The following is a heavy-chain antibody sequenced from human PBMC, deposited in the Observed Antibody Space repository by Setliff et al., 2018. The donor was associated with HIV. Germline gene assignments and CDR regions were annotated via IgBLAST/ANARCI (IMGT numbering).Heavy chain of an antibody. CDR2: IHYKGNI. J-gene: IGHJ5*02. Sequence: SETLSLTCTVSGDSIISGDYYWSWIRQSPGKGLEWIGHIHYKGNIDYNASLKSRLAISSDTSKNQFSLNLSSVIAADAAIYFCARFTVVVFGAGEPSWFDPWGQGILVTVSS. D-gene: IGHD2-15*01. V-gene: IGHV4-30-4*08. CDR1: GDSIISGDYY. CDR3: ARFTVVVFGAGEPSWFDP.